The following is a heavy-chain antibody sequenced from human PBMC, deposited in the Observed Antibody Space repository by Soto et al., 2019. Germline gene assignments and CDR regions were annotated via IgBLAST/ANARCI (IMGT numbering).Heavy chain of an antibody. Sequence: ASVKVSCKASGYTFTSYYMHWVRQAPGQGLEWMGIINPSGGSTSYAQKFQGRVTMTRDTSTSTVYMELSSLRSEDTAVYYCARLLSWYSSSSGAFSIWGQGSLVTVSS. J-gene: IGHJ3*02. V-gene: IGHV1-46*03. CDR1: GYTFTSYY. CDR2: INPSGGST. CDR3: ARLLSWYSSSSGAFSI. D-gene: IGHD6-13*01.